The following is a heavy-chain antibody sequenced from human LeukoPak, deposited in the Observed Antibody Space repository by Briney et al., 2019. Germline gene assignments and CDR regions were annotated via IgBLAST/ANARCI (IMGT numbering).Heavy chain of an antibody. CDR2: ISSSSSYI. J-gene: IGHJ4*02. CDR1: GFTFSSYS. V-gene: IGHV3-21*01. Sequence: GGSLRLSCAASGFTFSSYSMNWVRQAPGKGLEWVSSISSSSSYIYYADSVKGRFTISRDNAKNSLYLQMNSLRAEDTAVYYCARDRAQSYYYDSSGYYSPFDYWGQGTLVTVSS. D-gene: IGHD3-22*01. CDR3: ARDRAQSYYYDSSGYYSPFDY.